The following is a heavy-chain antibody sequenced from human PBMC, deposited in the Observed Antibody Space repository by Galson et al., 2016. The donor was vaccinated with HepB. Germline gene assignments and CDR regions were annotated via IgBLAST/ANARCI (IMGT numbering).Heavy chain of an antibody. CDR1: GYTFSNFG. CDR3: ARGGIAVAGSEAY. D-gene: IGHD6-19*01. V-gene: IGHV1-18*01. Sequence: SVKVSCKASGYTFSNFGISWVRQAPGQGLEWMGWISSNNGDANYARNFQGRVTMTTDTSTATAYLEVTNLKSDDTAVNDCARGGIAVAGSEAYWGQGTLVTVSP. CDR2: ISSNNGDA. J-gene: IGHJ4*02.